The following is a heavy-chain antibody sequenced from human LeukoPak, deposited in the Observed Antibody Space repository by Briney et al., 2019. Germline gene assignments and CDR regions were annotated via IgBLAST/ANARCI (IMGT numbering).Heavy chain of an antibody. CDR2: IYYSGST. V-gene: IGHV4-59*01. J-gene: IGHJ2*01. CDR1: GVSISSDY. Sequence: SETLSLTCTVSGVSISSDYRSWIRQPPGKGLEWIGYIYYSGSTNYNPSLKSRVSISVDTTKNQFSLKLSSVPAADTAVYYCASWRAAAGHSYWYFDLWGRGTLVTVSS. CDR3: ASWRAAAGHSYWYFDL. D-gene: IGHD6-13*01.